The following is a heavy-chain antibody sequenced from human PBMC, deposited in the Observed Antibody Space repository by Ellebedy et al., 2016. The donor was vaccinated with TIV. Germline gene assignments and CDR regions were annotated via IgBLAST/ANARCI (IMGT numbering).Heavy chain of an antibody. D-gene: IGHD4-17*01. Sequence: GESLKISCEASGFNFRSYWMGWVRQAPGKGLEWVANIYQDGSEQYYVDSGKGRFTISRDNARNSVYLQMNSLRAEDTAVYYCARRGSYGDYAVQINSWFDPWGQGTLVTVSS. CDR1: GFNFRSYW. J-gene: IGHJ5*02. V-gene: IGHV3-7*01. CDR2: IYQDGSEQ. CDR3: ARRGSYGDYAVQINSWFDP.